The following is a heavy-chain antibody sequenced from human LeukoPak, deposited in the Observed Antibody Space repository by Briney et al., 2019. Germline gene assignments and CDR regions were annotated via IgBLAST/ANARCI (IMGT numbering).Heavy chain of an antibody. CDR2: IIPIFGTA. J-gene: IGHJ6*03. V-gene: IGHV1-69*01. D-gene: IGHD5-24*01. CDR3: ARDGYNLDYYYYMDV. CDR1: GGTFSSYA. Sequence: ASVKVSCKACGGTFSSYAISWVRQAPGQGLEWMGGIIPIFGTANYAQKFQGRVTITADESTSTAYMELSSLRSEDTAVYYSARDGYNLDYYYYMDVWGKGTTVTVSS.